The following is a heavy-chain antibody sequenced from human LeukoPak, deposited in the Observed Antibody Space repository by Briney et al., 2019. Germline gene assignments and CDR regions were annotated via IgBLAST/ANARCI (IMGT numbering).Heavy chain of an antibody. Sequence: GGSLRLSCAASGFTFSDHYMDWVRQAPGKGLEWVGRTRNKANSYTTEYAASVKGRFTISRDDSKNSLYLQMNSLKTEDTAVYYCARGGEFEWIDYWGQGTLVTVSS. CDR1: GFTFSDHY. V-gene: IGHV3-72*01. CDR3: ARGGEFEWIDY. CDR2: TRNKANSYTT. J-gene: IGHJ4*02. D-gene: IGHD3-10*01.